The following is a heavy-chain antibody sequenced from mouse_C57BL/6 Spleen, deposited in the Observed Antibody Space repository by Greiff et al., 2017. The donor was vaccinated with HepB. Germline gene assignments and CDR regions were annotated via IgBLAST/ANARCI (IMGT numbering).Heavy chain of an antibody. CDR1: GYAFTNYL. V-gene: IGHV1-54*01. CDR2: INPGSGGT. J-gene: IGHJ1*03. CDR3: AREVYFDV. Sequence: VQLQQSGAELVRPGTSVKVSCKASGYAFTNYLIEWVKQRPGQGLEWIGVINPGSGGTNYNEKFKGKATLTADKSSSTAYMQLSSLTSEDSAVYFCAREVYFDVWGTGTTVTVSS.